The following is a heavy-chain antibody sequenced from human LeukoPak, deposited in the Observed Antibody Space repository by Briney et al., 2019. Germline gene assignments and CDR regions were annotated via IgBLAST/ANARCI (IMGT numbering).Heavy chain of an antibody. CDR3: ARDRTRIQLGSLGY. D-gene: IGHD5-18*01. V-gene: IGHV1-8*01. CDR2: MNPYTGNT. Sequence: ASVKVSCKASGYTFTNYDINWVRQATGQGLEWMGWMNPYTGNTGPAQKFQDRVTLTMNTSISTAYLELTNLRSDDTAVYYCARDRTRIQLGSLGYWGQGTLVTVSS. CDR1: GYTFTNYD. J-gene: IGHJ4*02.